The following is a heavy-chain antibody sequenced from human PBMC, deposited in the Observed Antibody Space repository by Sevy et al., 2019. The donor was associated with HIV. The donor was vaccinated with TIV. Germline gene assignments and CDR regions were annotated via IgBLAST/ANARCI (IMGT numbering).Heavy chain of an antibody. Sequence: SETLSLTCSVSGGTIVSSGHYWGWIRQTPGKGLGWMGSIYYNGHTYYNPSLNSRLTIPIDTSKTQFSLNLSSVTAADTAIYFCAREAGGYDYDYGMDVWGQGTTVTVSS. V-gene: IGHV4-39*02. J-gene: IGHJ6*02. CDR3: AREAGGYDYDYGMDV. CDR2: IYYNGHT. D-gene: IGHD5-12*01. CDR1: GGTIVSSGHY.